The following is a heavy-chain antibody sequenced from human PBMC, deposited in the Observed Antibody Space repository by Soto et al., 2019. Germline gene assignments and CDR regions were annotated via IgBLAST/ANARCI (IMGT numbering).Heavy chain of an antibody. CDR2: ISHDGTNK. V-gene: IGHV3-30*18. D-gene: IGHD3-22*01. J-gene: IGHJ4*02. CDR3: AKDEYYYSRSGYYIFDS. CDR1: GFTFSAYG. Sequence: QAQLVESGGGVVQPGESLRLSCEVSGFTFSAYGMHWVRQAPGKGLEWVAAISHDGTNKNYGDSVKGRFTISRDNSKKXPYLQMNSLRPEDTALYYCAKDEYYYSRSGYYIFDSWGQGTLVTVSS.